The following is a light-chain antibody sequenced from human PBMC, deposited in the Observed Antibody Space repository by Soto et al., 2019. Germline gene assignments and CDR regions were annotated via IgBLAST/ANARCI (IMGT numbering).Light chain of an antibody. CDR1: QSVSSY. V-gene: IGKV3-11*01. CDR3: QQRRKWPPYT. J-gene: IGKJ2*01. CDR2: DAS. Sequence: EIVLTQSPATLSLSPGERATLSCRASQSVSSYLAWYQQKPGQAPRLLIYDASNRATGIPARFSCSGSGTDFTLTISSLEPEDLAVYYCQQRRKWPPYTFGQGTKLEIK.